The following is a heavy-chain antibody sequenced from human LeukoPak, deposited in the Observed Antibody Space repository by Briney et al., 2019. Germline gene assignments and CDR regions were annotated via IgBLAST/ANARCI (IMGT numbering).Heavy chain of an antibody. V-gene: IGHV3-21*01. D-gene: IGHD1-26*01. CDR2: ISSSSSYI. J-gene: IGHJ6*02. CDR1: GFTFSSYS. Sequence: GGSLRLSCAASGFTFSSYSMNWVRQAPGKGLEWVSSISSSSSYIYYADSVKGRFTISRDNAKHSLYLQMNSLRAEDTAVYYCARAPGSGSYSYYYGMDVWSQGTTVTVSS. CDR3: ARAPGSGSYSYYYGMDV.